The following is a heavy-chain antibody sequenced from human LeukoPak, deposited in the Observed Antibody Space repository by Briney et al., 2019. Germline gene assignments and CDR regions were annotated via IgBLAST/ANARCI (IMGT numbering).Heavy chain of an antibody. Sequence: GGSLRLSCAASGFTVSSNYMSWVRQAPGKGLEWVSVIYSGGSTYYADSVKGRFTISRDNSKNTLYLQMNSLRAEDTAVYYCARVMVGSGSYYPYYYYYYMDVWGKGTTVTISS. J-gene: IGHJ6*03. V-gene: IGHV3-53*01. CDR1: GFTVSSNY. CDR2: IYSGGST. D-gene: IGHD3-10*01. CDR3: ARVMVGSGSYYPYYYYYYMDV.